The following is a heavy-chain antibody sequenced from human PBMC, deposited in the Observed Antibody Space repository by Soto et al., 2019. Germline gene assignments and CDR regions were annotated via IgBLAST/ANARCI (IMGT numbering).Heavy chain of an antibody. Sequence: GGSLRLSCAASGFTFSSYAMHWVRQAPGKGLEWVAVISYDGSNKYYADSVKGRFTISRDNSKNTLYLQMNSLRAEDTAVYYCARGSGSFSGWYNYFDYWGQGTLVTVSS. CDR1: GFTFSSYA. CDR2: ISYDGSNK. CDR3: ARGSGSFSGWYNYFDY. V-gene: IGHV3-30-3*01. D-gene: IGHD6-19*01. J-gene: IGHJ4*02.